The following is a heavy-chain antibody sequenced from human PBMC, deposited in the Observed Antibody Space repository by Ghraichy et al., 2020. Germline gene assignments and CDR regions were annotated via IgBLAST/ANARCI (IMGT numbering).Heavy chain of an antibody. CDR2: INSDGSTT. V-gene: IGHV3-74*01. Sequence: GGSLRLSCAASGFTLGSYWMHWVRQAPGKGLVWVSRINSDGSTTSYADSVKGRFTISRDNAKNTLYLQMNSLGAEDTAVYYCARPPGTQGYYGMDVWGQGTTVPVSS. J-gene: IGHJ6*02. CDR1: GFTLGSYW. CDR3: ARPPGTQGYYGMDV. D-gene: IGHD1/OR15-1a*01.